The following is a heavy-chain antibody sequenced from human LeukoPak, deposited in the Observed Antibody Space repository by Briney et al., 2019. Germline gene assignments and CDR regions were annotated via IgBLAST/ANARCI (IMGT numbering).Heavy chain of an antibody. V-gene: IGHV4-39*07. CDR1: GGSISSSSYY. D-gene: IGHD3-10*01. CDR3: AYYGSDSYSNEYTWFDP. Sequence: PSETLSLTCTVSGGSISSSSYYWGWIRQPPGKGLEWIGSIYYSGSTYYNPSLKSRVTISVDTSKNQFSLKLSSATAADTAMYYCAYYGSDSYSNEYTWFDPWGQGTLVTVSS. CDR2: IYYSGST. J-gene: IGHJ5*02.